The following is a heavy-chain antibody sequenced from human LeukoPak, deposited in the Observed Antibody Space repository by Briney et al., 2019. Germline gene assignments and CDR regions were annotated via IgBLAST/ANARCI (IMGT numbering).Heavy chain of an antibody. J-gene: IGHJ5*02. CDR1: GFTFSSYS. CDR3: ARDVLRSPPPNWFDP. Sequence: GGSLRLSCAASGFTFSSYSMNWVRQAPGNELEWVSYISSSSSTIYYADSVKGRFTISRDNAKNSLYLQMNSLRADDTAVYYCARDVLRSPPPNWFDPWGQGTLVTVSS. V-gene: IGHV3-48*01. D-gene: IGHD5/OR15-5a*01. CDR2: ISSSSSTI.